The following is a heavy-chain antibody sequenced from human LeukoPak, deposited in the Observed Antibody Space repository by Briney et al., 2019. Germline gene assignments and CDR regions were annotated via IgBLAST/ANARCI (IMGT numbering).Heavy chain of an antibody. CDR3: AREFGHNRWYFDY. D-gene: IGHD5-24*01. Sequence: GGSLRLSCAASGFTFSSYGMHWVRQAPGKGLEWVAFIRYDGSNKYYADSVKGRFTISRDNSKNTLYLQMNSLKTEDTAVYYCAREFGHNRWYFDYWGQGALVTVSS. V-gene: IGHV3-30*02. J-gene: IGHJ4*02. CDR2: IRYDGSNK. CDR1: GFTFSSYG.